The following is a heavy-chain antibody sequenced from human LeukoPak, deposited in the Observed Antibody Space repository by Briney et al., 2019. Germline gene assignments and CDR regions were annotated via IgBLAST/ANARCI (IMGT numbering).Heavy chain of an antibody. V-gene: IGHV1-2*02. Sequence: ASVKVSCKAFGYTFTGYYMHWVRQAPGQGLEWMGWINPNSGGTNYAQKFQGRVTMTRDTSISTAYMELSRLRSDDTAVYYCARGVYENNWFDPWGQGTLVTVSS. CDR2: INPNSGGT. J-gene: IGHJ5*02. CDR1: GYTFTGYY. CDR3: ARGVYENNWFDP. D-gene: IGHD3-3*01.